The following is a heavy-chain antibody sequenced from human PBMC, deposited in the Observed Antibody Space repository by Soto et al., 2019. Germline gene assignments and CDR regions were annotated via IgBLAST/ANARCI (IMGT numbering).Heavy chain of an antibody. Sequence: GGSLRLSCAASGFTFSGYAMSWVRQAPGKGLEWVSTISGSGGSTYYADSVKGRFTISRDNSKNTLYLQMNSLRAEDTAVYYCAKDKVGQQLAHDAFDIWGQGTMVTVSS. CDR3: AKDKVGQQLAHDAFDI. CDR2: ISGSGGST. J-gene: IGHJ3*02. V-gene: IGHV3-23*01. CDR1: GFTFSGYA. D-gene: IGHD6-13*01.